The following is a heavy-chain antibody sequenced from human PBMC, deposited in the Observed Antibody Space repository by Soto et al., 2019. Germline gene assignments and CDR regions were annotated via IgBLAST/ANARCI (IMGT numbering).Heavy chain of an antibody. CDR2: IYYSGST. CDR3: ASGPTIVGTTDY. V-gene: IGHV4-59*01. CDR1: GVSISSYY. D-gene: IGHD3-3*01. J-gene: IGHJ4*02. Sequence: ASETLSLTCTVSGVSISSYYWSWIRQPPGKGLEWIGYIYYSGSTNYNPSLKSRVTISVDTSKNQFSLKLSSVTAADTAVYYCASGPTIVGTTDYWGQGTLVTVSS.